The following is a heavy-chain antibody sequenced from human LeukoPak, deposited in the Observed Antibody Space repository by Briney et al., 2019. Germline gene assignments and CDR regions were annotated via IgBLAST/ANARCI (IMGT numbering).Heavy chain of an antibody. CDR1: GFTFSSYD. CDR2: IGTAGDT. Sequence: PGGSLRLSCAASGFTFSSYDMHWVRQATGKGLEWVSAIGTAGDTYYPGSVKGRFTISRENAKNSLYLQMNSLRAGDTAVYYCARGAVDYYYDSSGYYADAFDIWGQGTMVTVSS. V-gene: IGHV3-13*04. D-gene: IGHD3-22*01. J-gene: IGHJ3*02. CDR3: ARGAVDYYYDSSGYYADAFDI.